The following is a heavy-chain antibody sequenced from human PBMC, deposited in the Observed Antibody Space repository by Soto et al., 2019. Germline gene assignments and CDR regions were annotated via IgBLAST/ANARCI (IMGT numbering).Heavy chain of an antibody. CDR1: GYTFTSYA. D-gene: IGHD5-18*01. Sequence: QVQLVQSGTEVKKPGASVKVSCKASGYTFTSYAMHWVRQAPGQRLEWMGWINAGNGNTKYSQKFQGRVTITRDTSASTAYMELSSLRSEETAVYYCARATWIQLPSYGMDVWGQGTTVTVSS. CDR2: INAGNGNT. J-gene: IGHJ6*02. CDR3: ARATWIQLPSYGMDV. V-gene: IGHV1-3*01.